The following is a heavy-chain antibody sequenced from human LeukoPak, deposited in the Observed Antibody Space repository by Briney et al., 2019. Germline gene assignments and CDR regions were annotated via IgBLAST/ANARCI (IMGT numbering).Heavy chain of an antibody. CDR1: GFTFSSYS. Sequence: GGSLRLSCAASGFTFSSYSMNWVRQAPGKGLEWVSSISSSSSYIYYADSVKGRFTISRDNAKNSLYLQMNSLRAEDTAVYYCARDGILRFLEWLPASYFDYRGQGTLVTVSS. CDR3: ARDGILRFLEWLPASYFDY. V-gene: IGHV3-21*01. J-gene: IGHJ4*02. D-gene: IGHD3-3*01. CDR2: ISSSSSYI.